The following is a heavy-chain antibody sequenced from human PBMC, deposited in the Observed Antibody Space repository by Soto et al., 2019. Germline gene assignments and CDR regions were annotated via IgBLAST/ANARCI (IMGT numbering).Heavy chain of an antibody. CDR1: GYSLTSYW. Sequence: PVESLKISCNGSGYSLTSYWISWVGQMPWKGLEWMGRIDPSDSYTNYSPSFQGHVTISADKSISTAYLQWSSLKASDTAMYYCARLSHFVVGYYYYGMDVWGQGTTVTVSS. J-gene: IGHJ6*02. CDR2: IDPSDSYT. CDR3: ARLSHFVVGYYYYGMDV. V-gene: IGHV5-10-1*01. D-gene: IGHD3-10*01.